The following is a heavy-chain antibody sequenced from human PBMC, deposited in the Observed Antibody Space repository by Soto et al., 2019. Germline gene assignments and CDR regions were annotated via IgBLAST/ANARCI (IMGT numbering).Heavy chain of an antibody. D-gene: IGHD6-19*01. CDR2: IYPGDSDT. CDR1: GYRFTNYW. CDR3: ARDPIAVAGTAYYYYYGMDV. Sequence: PGESLKISCKASGYRFTNYWISWVRQMPGKGLEWMGIIYPGDSDTRYSPSLQGLVTISADKSTSTAYLQWSSLKASDTAMYYCARDPIAVAGTAYYYYYGMDVWGQGTTVTVSS. V-gene: IGHV5-51*01. J-gene: IGHJ6*02.